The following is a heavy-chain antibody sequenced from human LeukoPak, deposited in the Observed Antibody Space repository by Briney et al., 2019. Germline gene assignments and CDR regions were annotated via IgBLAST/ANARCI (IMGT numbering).Heavy chain of an antibody. Sequence: GGSLSLSCAASGFTFGSYSMNWVRQAPGKGLEWVSHITASGTAMFYADSVKGRFTISRDNAKNSLYLQMNSLRDEDTAVYYCASSGSYRFDYWGQGTLVTVSS. D-gene: IGHD1-26*01. CDR1: GFTFGSYS. V-gene: IGHV3-48*02. J-gene: IGHJ4*02. CDR3: ASSGSYRFDY. CDR2: ITASGTAM.